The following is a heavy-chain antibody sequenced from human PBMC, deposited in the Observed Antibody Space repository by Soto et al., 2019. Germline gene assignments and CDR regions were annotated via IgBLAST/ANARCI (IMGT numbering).Heavy chain of an antibody. V-gene: IGHV1-18*01. CDR2: ISPYNGNT. Sequence: QVQLVQSGAEVKKPGASVKVSCKASGYTFTNFGINWLRQAPGLGLEWGGWISPYNGNTQTVEKLQGRVTMTTDTSTSTAYMELRSLRSDDTAVYYCARGRDYGDFYFDYWGQGTLVTVSS. D-gene: IGHD4-17*01. CDR3: ARGRDYGDFYFDY. CDR1: GYTFTNFG. J-gene: IGHJ4*02.